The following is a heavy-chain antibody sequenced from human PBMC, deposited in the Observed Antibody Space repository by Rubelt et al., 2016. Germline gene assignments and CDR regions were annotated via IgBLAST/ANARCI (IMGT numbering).Heavy chain of an antibody. Sequence: EVQLVQSGAEVKKPGESLRISCKGSGYSFTSYWISWVRQMPGKGLEWMGRIDPSYSYTTYSPSFHGHVTISPEKAISTAYLLWRSLTASDTAMYYWVRHNLWAFDIWGQGTMVTVSS. V-gene: IGHV5-10-1*01. CDR1: GYSFTSYW. D-gene: IGHD1-14*01. CDR3: VRHNLWAFDI. CDR2: IDPSYSYT. J-gene: IGHJ3*02.